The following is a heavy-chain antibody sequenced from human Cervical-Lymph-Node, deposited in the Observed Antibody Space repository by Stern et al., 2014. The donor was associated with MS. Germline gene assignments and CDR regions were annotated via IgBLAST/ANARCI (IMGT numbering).Heavy chain of an antibody. CDR3: ARATDL. V-gene: IGHV4-59*01. Sequence: VQLVESGPGLLRPSETLSLTCTVSGASITSYYWSWIRQPPGKGLEWIDYIYYSGTTNYNASLKGRVAISIDTSKTQFSLRLSSVTAADTAVYYCARATDLWGQGTLVTVSS. CDR1: GASITSYY. J-gene: IGHJ5*02. CDR2: IYYSGTT.